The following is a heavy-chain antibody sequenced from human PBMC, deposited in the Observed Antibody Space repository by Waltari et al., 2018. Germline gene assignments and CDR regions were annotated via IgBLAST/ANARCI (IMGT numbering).Heavy chain of an antibody. D-gene: IGHD3-10*01. J-gene: IGHJ4*02. CDR1: GGSFSGYY. CDR2: INHSGST. Sequence: QVQLQQWGAGLLKPSEPLSLTCAVYGGSFSGYYWSWIRQPPGKGLKWIGEINHSGSTTYNPSLKSPVTISVDTSKTQFSLKLSSVTAADTSVYYCARARMVRGVIVAGYFDYWGQGTLVTVSS. V-gene: IGHV4-34*01. CDR3: ARARMVRGVIVAGYFDY.